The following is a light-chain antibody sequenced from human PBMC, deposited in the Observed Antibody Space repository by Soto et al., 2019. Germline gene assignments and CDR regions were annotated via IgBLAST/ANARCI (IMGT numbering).Light chain of an antibody. Sequence: EIVMPQPPATLSVSPGEGATLSCRASQSVSSKLAWYQQKPGQAPRLLIYGASTRATGIPARFSGSGSGTEFTLIISSLQSEDSAVYYCQQYNSWLWTFGQGTKVDIK. CDR1: QSVSSK. J-gene: IGKJ1*01. CDR2: GAS. V-gene: IGKV3-15*01. CDR3: QQYNSWLWT.